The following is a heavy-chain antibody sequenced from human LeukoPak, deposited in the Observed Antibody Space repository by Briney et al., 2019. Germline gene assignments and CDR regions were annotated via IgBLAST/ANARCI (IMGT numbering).Heavy chain of an antibody. Sequence: SETLSLTCTVSGGSVSNYYWSWIRQPPGKGLEWIGYIYYSGHTTYNPSLKSRVTISVDTSKNQFSLKLSSVTAADTAVYYCAKDLFSVSYYFDYWGQGTLVTVSS. J-gene: IGHJ4*02. V-gene: IGHV4-59*02. CDR1: GGSVSNYY. CDR2: IYYSGHT. CDR3: AKDLFSVSYYFDY. D-gene: IGHD2/OR15-2a*01.